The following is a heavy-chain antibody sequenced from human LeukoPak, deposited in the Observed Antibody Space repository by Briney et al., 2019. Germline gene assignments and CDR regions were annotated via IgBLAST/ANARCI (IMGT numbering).Heavy chain of an antibody. D-gene: IGHD1-1*01. J-gene: IGHJ6*02. CDR2: INHSGST. CDR3: ASGRYVHDYYYYGMDV. CDR1: GGSFSGYY. Sequence: PSETLPLTCAVCGGSFSGYYWSWIRQPPGKGLEWIGEINHSGSTNYNPSLKSRVTISVDTSKNQFSLKLSSVTAADTAVYYCASGRYVHDYYYYGMDVWGQGTTVTVSS. V-gene: IGHV4-34*01.